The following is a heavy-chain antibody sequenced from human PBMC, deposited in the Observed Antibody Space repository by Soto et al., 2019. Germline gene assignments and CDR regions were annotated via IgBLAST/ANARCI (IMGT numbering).Heavy chain of an antibody. V-gene: IGHV1-18*01. CDR2: ISAYNGNT. D-gene: IGHD6-13*01. CDR1: GYTFTSYG. CDR3: AREGGVPSSSWSSYYYYYYGMDV. Sequence: QVQLVQSGAEVKKPGASVKVSCKASGYTFTSYGISWVRQAPGQGLEWMGWISAYNGNTNYAQKLQGRVTMTTDTSTSTAYMELRSLRSDDTAVYYCAREGGVPSSSWSSYYYYYYGMDVWGQGTTVTVSS. J-gene: IGHJ6*02.